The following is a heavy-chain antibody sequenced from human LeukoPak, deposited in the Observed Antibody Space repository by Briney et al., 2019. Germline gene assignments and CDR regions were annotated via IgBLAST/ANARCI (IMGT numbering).Heavy chain of an antibody. J-gene: IGHJ6*03. D-gene: IGHD5-12*01. V-gene: IGHV4-34*01. CDR1: GGSFSGYY. CDR2: INHSGST. CDR3: ARDGSGYDTPYYYYYMDV. Sequence: SETLSLNCAVYGGSFSGYYWSWIRQPPGKGLEWCGEINHSGSTNYNPSLKSRVTISVDTSKNQFSLKLSSVTAASTDVYYCARDGSGYDTPYYYYYMDVWGKGTTVTVSS.